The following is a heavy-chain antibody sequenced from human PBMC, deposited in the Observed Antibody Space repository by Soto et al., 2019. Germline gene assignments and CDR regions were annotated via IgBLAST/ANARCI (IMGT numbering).Heavy chain of an antibody. Sequence: RSLTCAVSGYSTNNDYYWGWIRQPPGRGLEYIGSIYRSGSTYYSPSLKSRVTISLDTSKNQFSLHLNSVTAADTAVYYCAREARTLEWYLDLWGRGTLVTVSS. D-gene: IGHD6-6*01. CDR2: IYRSGST. CDR3: AREARTLEWYLDL. V-gene: IGHV4-38-2*01. J-gene: IGHJ2*01. CDR1: GYSTNNDYY.